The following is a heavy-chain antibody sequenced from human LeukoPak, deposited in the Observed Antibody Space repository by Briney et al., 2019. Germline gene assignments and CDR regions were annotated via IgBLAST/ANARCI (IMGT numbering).Heavy chain of an antibody. Sequence: GGSLRLSCDASGFTFSIYAMSWVRQGTGKGLEWVSGISGSGGTTYYADSVKGRFTISRDNSKNTLYLQMNSLRVEDTAVYYCAKQVLSASGSSDYWGQGTLVTVSS. CDR3: AKQVLSASGSSDY. J-gene: IGHJ4*02. D-gene: IGHD3-10*01. CDR2: ISGSGGTT. CDR1: GFTFSIYA. V-gene: IGHV3-23*01.